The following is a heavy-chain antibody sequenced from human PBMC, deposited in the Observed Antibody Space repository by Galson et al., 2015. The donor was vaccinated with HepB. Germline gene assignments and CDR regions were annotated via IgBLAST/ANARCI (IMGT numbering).Heavy chain of an antibody. J-gene: IGHJ5*02. CDR1: GFTFDDYA. D-gene: IGHD3-22*01. V-gene: IGHV3-9*01. CDR3: AKDISSGDYYDSNWFDP. CDR2: ISWNSGSI. Sequence: SLRLSCAASGFTFDDYAMHWVRQAPGKGLEWVSGISWNSGSIGYADSVKGRFTISRDNAKNSLYLQMNSLRAEDTALYYCAKDISSGDYYDSNWFDPWGQGTLVTVSS.